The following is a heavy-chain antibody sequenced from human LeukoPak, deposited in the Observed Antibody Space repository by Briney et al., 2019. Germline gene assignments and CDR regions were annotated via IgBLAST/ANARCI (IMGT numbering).Heavy chain of an antibody. CDR3: AELGITMIGGV. Sequence: GGSLRLSCAASGITFSGSGMSWVRQAPGKGLEWVSTISGSGSNTHYADSVKGRFTISRDNAKNSLYLQMNSLRAEDTAVYYCAELGITMIGGVWGKGTTVTISS. CDR1: GITFSGSG. D-gene: IGHD3-10*02. V-gene: IGHV3-23*01. CDR2: ISGSGSNT. J-gene: IGHJ6*04.